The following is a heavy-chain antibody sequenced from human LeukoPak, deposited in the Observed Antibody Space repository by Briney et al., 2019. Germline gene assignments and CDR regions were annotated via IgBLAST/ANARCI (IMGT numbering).Heavy chain of an antibody. CDR3: ATDHQWQLLGY. V-gene: IGHV1-24*01. J-gene: IGHJ4*02. CDR2: VDPEDDKN. D-gene: IGHD1-26*01. CDR1: GNTLIELS. Sequence: EASVTVSCKVSGNTLIELSMHWVRQAPGKGLEWMGGVDPEDDKNIYAQKFQGRVTMTEDTSTDTAYMELSNLRSEDTAVYYCATDHQWQLLGYWGQGTLVTVSS.